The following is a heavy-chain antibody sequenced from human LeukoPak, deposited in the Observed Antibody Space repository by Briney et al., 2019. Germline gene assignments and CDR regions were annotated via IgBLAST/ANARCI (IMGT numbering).Heavy chain of an antibody. V-gene: IGHV3-30*18. CDR2: ISYDGSNK. CDR1: GFTFSSYG. J-gene: IGHJ4*02. D-gene: IGHD3-22*01. Sequence: AAGSLRLSCAASGFTFSSYGMHWVRQAPGKGLEWVAVISYDGSNKYYADSVKGRFTISRDNSKNTLYLQMNSLRAEDTAVYYCAKGTLIYNDSSGDYFDYWGQGTLVTVSS. CDR3: AKGTLIYNDSSGDYFDY.